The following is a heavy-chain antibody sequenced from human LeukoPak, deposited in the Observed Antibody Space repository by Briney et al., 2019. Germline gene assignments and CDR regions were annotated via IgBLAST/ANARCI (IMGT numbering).Heavy chain of an antibody. Sequence: ASVKVSCKASGYTFTSYGISWVRQAPGQGLEWMGWISTYNGNTNYAQKLQGRVTMTTDTSTSTAYMELRSLRSDDTAVYYCARARAAGTYPHFDYWGQGTLVTVSS. V-gene: IGHV1-18*01. D-gene: IGHD6-13*01. CDR3: ARARAAGTYPHFDY. J-gene: IGHJ4*02. CDR2: ISTYNGNT. CDR1: GYTFTSYG.